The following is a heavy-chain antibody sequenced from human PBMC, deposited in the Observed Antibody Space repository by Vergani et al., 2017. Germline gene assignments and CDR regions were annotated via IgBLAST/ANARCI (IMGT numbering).Heavy chain of an antibody. CDR2: VSGSGSST. D-gene: IGHD1-26*01. Sequence: EVQLVESGGGLVKPGGSLRLSCAASGFTFSSYAMSWVRQAPGKGLEWVSAVSGSGSSTYYADSVKGRFTISRDNSKNTLYLQMNSLRAEDAAVYYCARMSRELVRSYYFDHWGQGTLVTVSS. CDR1: GFTFSSYA. CDR3: ARMSRELVRSYYFDH. V-gene: IGHV3-23*04. J-gene: IGHJ4*02.